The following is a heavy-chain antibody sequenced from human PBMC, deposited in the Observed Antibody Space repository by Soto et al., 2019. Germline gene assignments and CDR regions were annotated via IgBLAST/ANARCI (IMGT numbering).Heavy chain of an antibody. CDR2: IYHSVST. Sequence: TLSLTCGVADGSISSGGYSWSWIRQPPGKGLEWIGYIYHSVSTCYNPSLKSRVTISVDRSKNQFSLKLSSVTAADTAVYYCARGMTHYYYDSSGYTNWGQGTLVTVSS. CDR1: DGSISSGGYS. V-gene: IGHV4-30-2*01. CDR3: ARGMTHYYYDSSGYTN. J-gene: IGHJ4*02. D-gene: IGHD3-22*01.